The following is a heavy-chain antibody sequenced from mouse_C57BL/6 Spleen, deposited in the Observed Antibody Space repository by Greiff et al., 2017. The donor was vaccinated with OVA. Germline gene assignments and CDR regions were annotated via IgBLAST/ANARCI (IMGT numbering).Heavy chain of an antibody. CDR3: ARSGYYGYYYAMDY. Sequence: VKPGASVKISCKASGYAFSSSWMNWVKQRPGKGLEWIGRIYPGDGDTNYNGKFKGKATLTADKSSSTAYMQLSSLTSEDSAVYFCARSGYYGYYYAMDYWGQGTSVTVSS. CDR2: IYPGDGDT. V-gene: IGHV1-82*01. D-gene: IGHD1-1*01. J-gene: IGHJ4*01. CDR1: GYAFSSSW.